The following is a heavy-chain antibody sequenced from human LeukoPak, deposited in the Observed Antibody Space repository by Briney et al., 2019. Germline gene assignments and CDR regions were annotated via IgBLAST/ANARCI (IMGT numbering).Heavy chain of an antibody. V-gene: IGHV5-51*01. J-gene: IGHJ4*02. D-gene: IGHD5-18*01. CDR1: GYRFTSYW. Sequence: GESLQISCKGSGYRFTSYWIGWVRQMPGKGLEWMGIIYPGDSDTRYSPSFQGQVTISADKSISTAYLQWSSLKASDTAMYYCASSRDTAMVGPLDYWGQGTLVTVSS. CDR2: IYPGDSDT. CDR3: ASSRDTAMVGPLDY.